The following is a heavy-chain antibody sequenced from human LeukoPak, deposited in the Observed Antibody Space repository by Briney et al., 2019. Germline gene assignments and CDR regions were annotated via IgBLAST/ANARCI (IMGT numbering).Heavy chain of an antibody. D-gene: IGHD2-2*01. CDR2: ISYDGSNK. J-gene: IGHJ6*04. V-gene: IGHV3-30*03. CDR1: GFTLSSYG. CDR3: AREYCSSTSCLYLGHYYGMDV. Sequence: GGSLRLSCAASGFTLSSYGMHWVRQAPGKGLEWVAVISYDGSNKYYADSVKGRFTISRDNAKNSLYLQMNSLRAEDTAVYYCAREYCSSTSCLYLGHYYGMDVWGKGTTVTVSS.